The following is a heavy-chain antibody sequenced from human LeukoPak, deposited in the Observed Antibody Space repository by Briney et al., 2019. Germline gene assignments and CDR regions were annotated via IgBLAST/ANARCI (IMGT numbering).Heavy chain of an antibody. J-gene: IGHJ5*02. CDR3: ARHIAAAGTRWGNWFDP. D-gene: IGHD6-13*01. CDR2: ISYSGST. CDR1: GGSIGSYY. Sequence: SETLSLTCTVSGGSIGSYYCSWIRQPPGKGLDWIGYISYSGSTTYNPSLNSRVTISVDTSKNHFSLKLSSVTAADTAVYYCARHIAAAGTRWGNWFDPWGQGTLVTVSS. V-gene: IGHV4-59*01.